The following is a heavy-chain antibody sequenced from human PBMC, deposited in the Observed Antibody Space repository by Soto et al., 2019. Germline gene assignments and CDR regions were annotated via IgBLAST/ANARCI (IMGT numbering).Heavy chain of an antibody. D-gene: IGHD3-10*01. CDR1: GFTFSSYG. J-gene: IGHJ4*02. CDR2: IWYDGSNK. Sequence: GGSLRLSCAASGFTFSSYGMHWVRQAPGKGLEWVAVIWYDGSNKYYADSVKGRFTISRDNSKNTLYLQMNSLRAEDTAVYYCARDLSLTSRGVIGVFDYWGQGTLVTVSS. CDR3: ARDLSLTSRGVIGVFDY. V-gene: IGHV3-33*01.